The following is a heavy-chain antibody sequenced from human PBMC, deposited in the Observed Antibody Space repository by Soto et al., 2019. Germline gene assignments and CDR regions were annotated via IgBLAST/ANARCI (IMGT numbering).Heavy chain of an antibody. CDR3: ARYTFGGVIADYYFDY. Sequence: QVQLVQSGAEVKKPGSSVKVSCKASGGTFSSYAISWVRQAPGQGLEWMGGIIPIVGTANYAQKFQGRVTITADKSTSTAYMELSSLRSEDTAVYYCARYTFGGVIADYYFDYWGQGTLVTVSS. D-gene: IGHD3-16*02. V-gene: IGHV1-69*06. J-gene: IGHJ4*02. CDR2: IIPIVGTA. CDR1: GGTFSSYA.